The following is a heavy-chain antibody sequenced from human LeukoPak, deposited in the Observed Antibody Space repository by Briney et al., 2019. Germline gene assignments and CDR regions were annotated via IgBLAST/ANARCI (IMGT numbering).Heavy chain of an antibody. Sequence: SETLSLTCTVSGGSISSYYWSWIRQPPGKGLEWIGYIYYSGSTNYNPSLKSRVTISVDTSKNQSSLKLSSVTAADTAVYYCARVGTVTTTCYFDYWGQGTLVTVSS. CDR3: ARVGTVTTTCYFDY. D-gene: IGHD1-7*01. J-gene: IGHJ4*02. CDR2: IYYSGST. CDR1: GGSISSYY. V-gene: IGHV4-59*01.